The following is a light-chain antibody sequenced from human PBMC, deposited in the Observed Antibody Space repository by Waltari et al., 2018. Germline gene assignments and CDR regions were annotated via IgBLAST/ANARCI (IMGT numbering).Light chain of an antibody. CDR3: SSYISSSTLEL. CDR1: SSDVGGYNY. J-gene: IGLJ2*01. CDR2: DVS. Sequence: LTQGTGVSGSPGQSITISCTGSSSDVGGYNYVSWYQQHPGKAPKLIIYDVSNRPSGVSNRFSGSKSGNTASLTISGLQAEDEADYYCSSYISSSTLELFGGGTSLTVL. V-gene: IGLV2-14*03.